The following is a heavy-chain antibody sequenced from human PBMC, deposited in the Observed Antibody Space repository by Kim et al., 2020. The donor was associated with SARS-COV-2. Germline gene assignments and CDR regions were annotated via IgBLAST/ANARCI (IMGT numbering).Heavy chain of an antibody. D-gene: IGHD1-1*01. Sequence: GGSLRLSCTASGFIFSNFAMTWVRQAPGKGLEWVSAISAADGSTSYADSVKGRFTISRDNSKNTLYLQMNSLRADDTAMYYCAKNWNADNWGQGTLVSVSS. CDR1: GFIFSNFA. J-gene: IGHJ4*02. CDR3: AKNWNADN. CDR2: ISAADGST. V-gene: IGHV3-23*01.